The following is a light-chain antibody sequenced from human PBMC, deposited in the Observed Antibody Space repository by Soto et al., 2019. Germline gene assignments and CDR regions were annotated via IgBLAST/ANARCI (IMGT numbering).Light chain of an antibody. Sequence: IRMTQSPSSLSASAGDKVTITCRASQGISSYLAWYQQKPGKAPKLLIYAASSLQSGVPSRFSGSGSGTDFTLTISSLQPEDFATYYCQQANSFPYTFGQGTKLEIK. V-gene: IGKV1-12*01. CDR1: QGISSY. J-gene: IGKJ2*01. CDR3: QQANSFPYT. CDR2: AAS.